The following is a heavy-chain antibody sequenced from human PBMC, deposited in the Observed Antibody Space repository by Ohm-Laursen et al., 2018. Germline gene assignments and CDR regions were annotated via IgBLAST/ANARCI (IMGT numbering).Heavy chain of an antibody. CDR2: ISPGGTTT. CDR3: ARPLAGSGSYD. D-gene: IGHD1-26*01. Sequence: SLRLSCSASGFTFSSNAMSWVRQAPGKGLEWVSAISPGGTTTYYADSVKGRFTISRDNSKNTLYLQMNSLKAEDTAVYYCARPLAGSGSYDWGQGTLVTVSS. J-gene: IGHJ4*02. V-gene: IGHV3-23*01. CDR1: GFTFSSNA.